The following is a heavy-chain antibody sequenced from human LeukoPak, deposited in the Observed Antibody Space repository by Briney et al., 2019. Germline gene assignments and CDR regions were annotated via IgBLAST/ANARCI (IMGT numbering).Heavy chain of an antibody. D-gene: IGHD3-3*01. Sequence: ASVKVSCKASGYTFTSYYMHWVRQAPGQGLEWMGIINPSGGSTSYAQKFQGRVTMTRDTSTSTAYMELRSLRSDDTAVYYCARGRITIFGVAHFDYWGQGTLVTVSS. CDR2: INPSGGST. J-gene: IGHJ4*02. V-gene: IGHV1-46*01. CDR1: GYTFTSYY. CDR3: ARGRITIFGVAHFDY.